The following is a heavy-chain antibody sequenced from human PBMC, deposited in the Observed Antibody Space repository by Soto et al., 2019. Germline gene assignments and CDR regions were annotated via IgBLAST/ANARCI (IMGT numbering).Heavy chain of an antibody. V-gene: IGHV3-23*01. CDR3: AKDGSYSSSWPYYFDH. CDR2: ISGSGGHT. D-gene: IGHD6-13*01. Sequence: EVQLLESGGGLVQPGGSLRLSCAASGFTFSTYTMTWLRQAPGKGLEWVSSISGSGGHTYYAESVKGRLIVSRDSSKNMLSLQMNSLRAEDTAVYYCAKDGSYSSSWPYYFDHWGQGTLVTVSS. CDR1: GFTFSTYT. J-gene: IGHJ4*02.